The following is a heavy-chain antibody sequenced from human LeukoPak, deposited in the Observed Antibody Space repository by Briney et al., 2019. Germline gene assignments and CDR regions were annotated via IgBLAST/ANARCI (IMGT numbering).Heavy chain of an antibody. V-gene: IGHV4-59*08. CDR2: IYYSGST. CDR1: GGSISNYY. CDR3: ARYGSGSSDLDY. D-gene: IGHD3-10*01. Sequence: SETLSLTCTVSGGSISNYYWSWIRQPPGKGLEWIGYIYYSGSTNYNASLKSRVTISVDTSKNQFSLKLSSVTAADTAVHYCARYGSGSSDLDYWGQGTLVTVSS. J-gene: IGHJ4*02.